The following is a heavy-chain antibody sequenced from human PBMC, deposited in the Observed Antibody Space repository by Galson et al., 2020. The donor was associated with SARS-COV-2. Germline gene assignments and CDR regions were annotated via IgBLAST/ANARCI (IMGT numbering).Heavy chain of an antibody. CDR1: GFTFSSYW. D-gene: IGHD2-15*01. CDR2: IKQDGSEK. Sequence: GESLKISCAASGFTFSSYWMSWVRQAPGKGLEWVANIKQDGSEKYYVDSVKGRFTISRDNAKNSLYLQMNSLRAEDTAVYYCARVALGYCSGGSCYSGFDPWGQGTLVTVSS. CDR3: ARVALGYCSGGSCYSGFDP. V-gene: IGHV3-7*03. J-gene: IGHJ5*02.